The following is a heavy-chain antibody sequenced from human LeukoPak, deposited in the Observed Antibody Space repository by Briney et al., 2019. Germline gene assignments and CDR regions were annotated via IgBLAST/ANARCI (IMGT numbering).Heavy chain of an antibody. CDR3: ARDFGAAGIPMNLDY. D-gene: IGHD6-13*01. CDR1: GYTFTADYY. Sequence: GASVKVSCKASGYTFTADYYIHWVRQAPGQGLEWMGWINPNSGGTNYVQKFQGRVTMTRDTSISTAYMELSSLRFEDTAVYYCARDFGAAGIPMNLDYWGQGTLVTVSS. V-gene: IGHV1-2*02. CDR2: INPNSGGT. J-gene: IGHJ4*02.